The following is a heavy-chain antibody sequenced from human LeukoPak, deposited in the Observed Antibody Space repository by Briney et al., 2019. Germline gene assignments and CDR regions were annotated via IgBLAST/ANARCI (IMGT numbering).Heavy chain of an antibody. D-gene: IGHD3-9*01. J-gene: IGHJ4*02. CDR2: TYYRSKWFN. CDR1: GDIVSGNSAT. V-gene: IGHV6-1*01. Sequence: SQTLSLTCAISGDIVSGNSATWNWIRQFPSRGLEWLGRTYYRSKWFNDYAVSVKGRITINPDTSKNQFSLHLNSVTPEDTAVYYCGRAEHDWGSDYWGQGTLVTVSS. CDR3: GRAEHDWGSDY.